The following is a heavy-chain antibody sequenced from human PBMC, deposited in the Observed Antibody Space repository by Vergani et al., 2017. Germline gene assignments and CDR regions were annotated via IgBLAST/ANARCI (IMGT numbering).Heavy chain of an antibody. CDR2: ISYDGSNT. D-gene: IGHD6-13*01. CDR1: GFTFSSYG. V-gene: IGHV3-30*18. J-gene: IGHJ4*02. Sequence: QVQLVESGGGVVQPGRSLGLSCAASGFTFSSYGMHWVRQAPGKGLEWVAVISYDGSNTDYADSVKGRFTISRDNSKNTLYLQMNSLRAEDTAVYYCSKDGIAAAGYHMYYFDYWGQGTLVTVSS. CDR3: SKDGIAAAGYHMYYFDY.